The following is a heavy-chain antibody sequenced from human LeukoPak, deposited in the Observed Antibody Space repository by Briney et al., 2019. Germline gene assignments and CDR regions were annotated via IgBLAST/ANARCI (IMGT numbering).Heavy chain of an antibody. V-gene: IGHV4-30-4*08. J-gene: IGHJ3*02. CDR1: GGSVSSGDYY. Sequence: PSQTLSLTCTVSGGSVSSGDYYWSWIRQPPGKGLEWIGYIYYTVSTFYNPSLKSRVAISVDTSKNLFSLKLTSVTDADTAVYYCARNDCSSTSCQFGDAFDIWGQGAMVTVSS. D-gene: IGHD2-2*01. CDR3: ARNDCSSTSCQFGDAFDI. CDR2: IYYTVST.